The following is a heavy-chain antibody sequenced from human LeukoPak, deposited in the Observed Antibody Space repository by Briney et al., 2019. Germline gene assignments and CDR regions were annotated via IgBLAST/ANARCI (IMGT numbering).Heavy chain of an antibody. CDR3: AREGTSGGLNWLDP. V-gene: IGHV4-4*07. J-gene: IGHJ5*02. Sequence: SETLSLTCTVSGGSISSYYWSWIRQPAGKGLEWIGRIYTSGSTNYNPSLKSRVTMSVDTSKSQFSLRLSSVNAADTAVYLCAREGTSGGLNWLDPWGQGTLVTVSS. CDR1: GGSISSYY. D-gene: IGHD3-10*01. CDR2: IYTSGST.